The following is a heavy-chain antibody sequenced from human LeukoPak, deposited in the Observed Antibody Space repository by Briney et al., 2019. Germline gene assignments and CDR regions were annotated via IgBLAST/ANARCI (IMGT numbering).Heavy chain of an antibody. CDR1: GYTFTSYD. CDR3: ARAFNYYDSSGYYYTFGY. Sequence: ASVKVSCKASGYTFTSYDINWVRQAPGQGLEWMGWMNPNSGNTGYAQKFQGRVTMTRNTSISTAYMELSSLRSEDTAVYYCARAFNYYDSSGYYYTFGYWGQGTLVTVSS. CDR2: MNPNSGNT. V-gene: IGHV1-8*01. J-gene: IGHJ4*02. D-gene: IGHD3-22*01.